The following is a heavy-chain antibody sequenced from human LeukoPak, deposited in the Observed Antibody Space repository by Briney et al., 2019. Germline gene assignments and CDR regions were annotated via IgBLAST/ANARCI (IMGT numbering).Heavy chain of an antibody. J-gene: IGHJ4*02. CDR1: GFTFSIYS. CDR2: ISTSSNYI. V-gene: IGHV3-21*01. D-gene: IGHD3-22*01. CDR3: ARGQLYYDSSGFDY. Sequence: GGSLRLSCAASGFTFSIYSMNWVRQAPGRGLEWVSSISTSSNYIYYADSVKDRFTISRDNAKNSLYLQMNSLRAEDTAVYYCARGQLYYDSSGFDYWGQGTLVTVSS.